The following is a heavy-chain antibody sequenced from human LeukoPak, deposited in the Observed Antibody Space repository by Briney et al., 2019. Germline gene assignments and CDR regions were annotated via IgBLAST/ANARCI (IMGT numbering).Heavy chain of an antibody. CDR2: IYYRGGT. V-gene: IGHV4-59*01. J-gene: IGHJ2*01. D-gene: IGHD6-19*01. CDR1: GGSINSYY. Sequence: SGTLSLTCTVSGGSINSYYWSWIRQPPGKGLEWIGDIYYRGGTNYNSSLKSRVTISVDTSNNQFSLKLTSVTAADTAMYYCARGSLYSSGRGWYFDLWGRGTLVTVSS. CDR3: ARGSLYSSGRGWYFDL.